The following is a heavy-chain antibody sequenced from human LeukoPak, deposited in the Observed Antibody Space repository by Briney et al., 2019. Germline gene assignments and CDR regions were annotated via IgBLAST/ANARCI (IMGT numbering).Heavy chain of an antibody. CDR2: IWYDGSNK. V-gene: IGHV3-33*01. J-gene: IGHJ4*02. Sequence: GGSLRLSCAASGFTFSSYGMHWVRQAPGKGPERVAVIWYDGSNKYYADSVKGRFTISRDNSKNTLYLQMNSLRAEDTAVYYCARDFSSSSKDYWGQGTLVTVSS. CDR3: ARDFSSSSKDY. D-gene: IGHD6-6*01. CDR1: GFTFSSYG.